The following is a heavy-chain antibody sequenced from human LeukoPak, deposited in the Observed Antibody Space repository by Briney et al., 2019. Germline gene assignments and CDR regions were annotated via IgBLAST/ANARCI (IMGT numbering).Heavy chain of an antibody. CDR2: ISSDGTNT. CDR3: TRGPPDGSGNYYPGDF. Sequence: GRSLRLSCAASGFTFSSHWMHWVRQAPGKGLVWVSRISSDGTNTNYADSVKGRFTISRDNAKNTLYLQMNSLRVEDTAVYYCTRGPPDGSGNYYPGDFWGQGTLVTVSS. J-gene: IGHJ4*02. D-gene: IGHD3-10*01. CDR1: GFTFSSHW. V-gene: IGHV3-74*01.